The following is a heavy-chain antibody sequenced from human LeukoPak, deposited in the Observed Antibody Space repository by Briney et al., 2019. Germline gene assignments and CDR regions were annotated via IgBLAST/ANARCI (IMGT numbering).Heavy chain of an antibody. CDR1: GYTFTSYG. CDR3: ARDYHIVVVPAAIWEVYSSGWYLDY. V-gene: IGHV1-18*01. J-gene: IGHJ4*02. CDR2: ISAYNGNT. Sequence: GASVKVSCKASGYTFTSYGISWVRQAPGQGLEWMGWISAYNGNTNYAQKLQGRVTMTTDTSTSTAYMALRSLRSDDTAVYYCARDYHIVVVPAAIWEVYSSGWYLDYWGQGTLVTVSS. D-gene: IGHD2-2*02.